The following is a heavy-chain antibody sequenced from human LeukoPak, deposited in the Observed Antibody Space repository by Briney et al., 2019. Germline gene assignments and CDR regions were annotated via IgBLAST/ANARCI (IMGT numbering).Heavy chain of an antibody. CDR2: IKQDGSEK. V-gene: IGHV3-7*04. CDR3: VRAMDV. CDR1: GFTFSNYW. J-gene: IGHJ6*02. Sequence: GGSLRLSCAASGFTFSNYWVNWVRQAPGKGLEWVANIKQDGSEKYYVDSVKGRFTISRDNAKNSLYLQMNSLRAEDTAVYYCVRAMDVWGQGIAVTVSS.